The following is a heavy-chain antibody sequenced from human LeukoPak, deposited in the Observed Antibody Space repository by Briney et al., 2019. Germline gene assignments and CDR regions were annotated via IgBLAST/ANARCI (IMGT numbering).Heavy chain of an antibody. D-gene: IGHD6-19*01. CDR2: VYYTGTT. J-gene: IGHJ4*02. Sequence: SETLSLACTVSGGSISSRNYYWGWIRQPPGKGLEWIGGVYYTGTTYSNPSLKSRVTISVDTSKNQFSLRLSSVTAADTAVYYCARHVSVAVTNFFDYWGQGTLVTVSS. CDR3: ARHVSVAVTNFFDY. CDR1: GGSISSRNYY. V-gene: IGHV4-39*01.